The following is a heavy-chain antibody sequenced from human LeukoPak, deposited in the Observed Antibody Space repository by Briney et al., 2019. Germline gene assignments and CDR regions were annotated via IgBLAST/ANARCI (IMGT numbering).Heavy chain of an antibody. J-gene: IGHJ4*02. CDR3: ARDRWEYSSSWDNPISDY. CDR2: INPNSGGT. CDR1: GYTFTGYY. V-gene: IGHV1-2*02. D-gene: IGHD6-13*01. Sequence: GASVKVSCKASGYTFTGYYMHWVRQAPGQGLEWMGWINPNSGGTNYAQKFQGRVTMTRDTSISTAYMELSRLRSDDTAVYYCARDRWEYSSSWDNPISDYWGQGTLVTVSS.